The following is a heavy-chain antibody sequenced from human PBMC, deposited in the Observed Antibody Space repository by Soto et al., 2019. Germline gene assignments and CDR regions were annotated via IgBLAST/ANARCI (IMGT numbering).Heavy chain of an antibody. CDR2: IIPIFGTA. V-gene: IGHV1-69*01. J-gene: IGHJ1*01. CDR3: ARGRVVAGTLRRGYFQH. CDR1: GRTFSSYA. D-gene: IGHD6-19*01. Sequence: QVQLVQSGAEVKKPGSSVKVSCKASGRTFSSYAISWVRQAPGQGLEWMGGIIPIFGTANYAQKFQGRVTITADESTSTAYMELSSLRSEDTAVYYCARGRVVAGTLRRGYFQHWGQGTLVTVSS.